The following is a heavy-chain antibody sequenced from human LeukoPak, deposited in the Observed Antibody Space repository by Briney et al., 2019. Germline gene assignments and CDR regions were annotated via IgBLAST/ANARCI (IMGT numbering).Heavy chain of an antibody. CDR3: ARDKDVGPTILVY. J-gene: IGHJ4*02. V-gene: IGHV3-7*01. Sequence: GGSLRLSCAASGFTFSNYWMSWVRQAPGEGLEWVANIKQDGSEKYYVDSVKGRFTISRDNAKNSLYLQMNSLRAEDTAVYYCARDKDVGPTILVYWGQGTLVTVSS. CDR2: IKQDGSEK. CDR1: GFTFSNYW. D-gene: IGHD1-26*01.